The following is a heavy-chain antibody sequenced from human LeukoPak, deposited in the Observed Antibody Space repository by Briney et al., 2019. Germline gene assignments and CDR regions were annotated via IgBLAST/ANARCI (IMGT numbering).Heavy chain of an antibody. Sequence: ASVTVSCKASGYTFTRYDINWVRQATGQGLDWMGWMNSNSGNTGYAPKFQGRVTMTRTTSISTAYMELSSLRSEATAVYYCARGCRPYYYGSGSYSDWGQGTLVTVSS. CDR1: GYTFTRYD. CDR3: ARGCRPYYYGSGSYSD. D-gene: IGHD3-10*01. V-gene: IGHV1-8*01. J-gene: IGHJ4*01. CDR2: MNSNSGNT.